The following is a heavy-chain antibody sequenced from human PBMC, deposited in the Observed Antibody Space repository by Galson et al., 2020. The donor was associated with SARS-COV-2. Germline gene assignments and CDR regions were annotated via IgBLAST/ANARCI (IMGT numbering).Heavy chain of an antibody. V-gene: IGHV3-33*01. D-gene: IGHD5-12*01. Sequence: QAGGSLRLSCAASGFTFSSYGMHWVRQAPGKGLVWVAVIWYDGNNKYYADPVKGRFTISRDNSKNTLSLQMNSLRAEDTAVYYCAREKSGFLVSGSFDLWGRGTLVTVSS. CDR2: IWYDGNNK. CDR1: GFTFSSYG. J-gene: IGHJ2*01. CDR3: AREKSGFLVSGSFDL.